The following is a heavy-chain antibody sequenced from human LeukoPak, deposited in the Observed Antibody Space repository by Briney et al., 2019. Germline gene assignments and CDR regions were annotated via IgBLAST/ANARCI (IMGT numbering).Heavy chain of an antibody. V-gene: IGHV1-24*01. J-gene: IGHJ6*02. Sequence: GASVEVSCKVSGYTLTELSMHWVRQAPGKGLEWMGGFDPEDGETIYAQKFQGRVTITRDTSASTAYMELSSLRSEDTAVYYYARVNQLGGSHGDYYYYYGMDVWGQGTTVTVSS. CDR3: ARVNQLGGSHGDYYYYYGMDV. D-gene: IGHD1-1*01. CDR1: GYTLTELS. CDR2: FDPEDGET.